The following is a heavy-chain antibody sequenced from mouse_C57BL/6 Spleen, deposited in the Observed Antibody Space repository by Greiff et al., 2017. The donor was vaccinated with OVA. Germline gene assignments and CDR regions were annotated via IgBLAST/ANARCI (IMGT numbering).Heavy chain of an antibody. J-gene: IGHJ2*01. CDR2: IDPSDSYT. CDR1: GYTFTSYW. V-gene: IGHV1-50*01. D-gene: IGHD3-2*02. CDR3: ARGGTAQATRFDY. Sequence: VQLQQSGAELVKPGASVKLSCKASGYTFTSYWMQWVKQRPGQGLEWIGEIDPSDSYTNYNQKFKGKATLTVDTSSSTAYMQLSSLTSEDSAVYYCARGGTAQATRFDYWGQGTTLTVSS.